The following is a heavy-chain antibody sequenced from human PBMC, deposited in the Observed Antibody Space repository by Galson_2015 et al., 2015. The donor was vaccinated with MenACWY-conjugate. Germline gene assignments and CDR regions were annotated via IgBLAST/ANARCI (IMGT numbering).Heavy chain of an antibody. V-gene: IGHV5-51*01. CDR3: ARQEWADGGYCSGGSCYSWIGVAGMDV. J-gene: IGHJ6*02. Sequence: QSGAEVKKPGESLKISCKGSGYSFTSYWIGWVRQMPGKGLEWMGIIYPGDSDTRYSPSFQGQVTISADKSISTAYLQWSSLKASDTAMYYCARQEWADGGYCSGGSCYSWIGVAGMDVWGQGTTVTVSS. D-gene: IGHD2-15*01. CDR2: IYPGDSDT. CDR1: GYSFTSYW.